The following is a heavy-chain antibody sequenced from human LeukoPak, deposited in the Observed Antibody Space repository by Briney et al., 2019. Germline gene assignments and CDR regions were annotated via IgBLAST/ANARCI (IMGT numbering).Heavy chain of an antibody. CDR2: TTSSSNI. CDR1: GFTFSTYR. CDR3: AREGQLVRYYYYYMDV. J-gene: IGHJ6*03. D-gene: IGHD6-6*01. Sequence: PGGSLRLSCAASGFTFSTYRMNWVRQAPGKGLEWVSSTTSSSNIHYADSVKGRFTISRDNAKNSLYLQMNSLRAEDTAVYYCAREGQLVRYYYYYMDVWGKGTTVTVSS. V-gene: IGHV3-21*01.